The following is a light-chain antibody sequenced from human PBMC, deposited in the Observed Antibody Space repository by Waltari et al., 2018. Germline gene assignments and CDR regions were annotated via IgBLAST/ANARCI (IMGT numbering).Light chain of an antibody. CDR3: QQYYSDKT. V-gene: IGKV4-1*01. CDR1: QSILSSSNNRNF. J-gene: IGKJ1*01. CDR2: WAS. Sequence: DIVMTQSPNSRAVSLGERATISCKSRQSILSSSNNRNFLSWYQQNPGEPPKLLIYWASTRESGVPDRFSGSGSGTDFTLTISSLQAEDVAVYYCQQYYSDKTFGQGTKVEIK.